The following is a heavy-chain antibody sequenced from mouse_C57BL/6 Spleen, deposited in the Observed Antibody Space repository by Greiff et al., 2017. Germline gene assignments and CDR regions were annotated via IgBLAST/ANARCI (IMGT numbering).Heavy chain of an antibody. J-gene: IGHJ4*01. V-gene: IGHV1-62-2*01. CDR3: ARHERAKQPLRSDAMDY. CDR2: FYPGSGSI. Sequence: QVQLQQSGAELVKPGASVKLSCKASGYTFTEYTIHWVKQRSGQGLEWIGWFYPGSGSIKYNEKFKDKATLTADKSSSTVYMELSRLTSEDAAVYFWARHERAKQPLRSDAMDYGGQGTSATVSS. CDR1: GYTFTEYT. D-gene: IGHD1-1*01.